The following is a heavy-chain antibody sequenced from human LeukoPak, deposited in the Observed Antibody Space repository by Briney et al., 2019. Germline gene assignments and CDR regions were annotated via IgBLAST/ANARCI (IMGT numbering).Heavy chain of an antibody. CDR3: AREIGGVGATQYYYYYMDV. Sequence: GGSLRLSCAASGFTFDDYAMHWVRQAPGKGLEWVSYISSSGSTIYYADSVKGRFTISRDNSKNTLYLQMNSLRAEDTAVYYCAREIGGVGATQYYYYYMDVWGKGTTVAVSS. J-gene: IGHJ6*03. CDR1: GFTFDDYA. D-gene: IGHD1-26*01. V-gene: IGHV3-48*01. CDR2: ISSSGSTI.